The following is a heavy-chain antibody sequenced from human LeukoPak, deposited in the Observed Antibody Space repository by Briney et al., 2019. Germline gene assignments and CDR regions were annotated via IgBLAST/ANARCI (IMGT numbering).Heavy chain of an antibody. Sequence: ASVKVSCKASGSTFTSYDINWVRQATGQGLEWMGWMNPNSGNTGYAQKFQGRVTMTRNTSISTAYMELSSLRSEDTAVYYCARSAAAGTYYYYYYMDVWGKGTTVTISS. D-gene: IGHD6-13*01. CDR2: MNPNSGNT. CDR3: ARSAAAGTYYYYYYMDV. J-gene: IGHJ6*03. CDR1: GSTFTSYD. V-gene: IGHV1-8*01.